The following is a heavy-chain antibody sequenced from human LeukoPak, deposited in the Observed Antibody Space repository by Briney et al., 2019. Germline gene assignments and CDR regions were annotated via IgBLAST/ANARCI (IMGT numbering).Heavy chain of an antibody. Sequence: ASVKASCKASGYTFTSYDVNWVRQATGQGLEWMGWMNPNSGNTGYAQKFQGRVTMTRNTSISTAYMELSSLRSEDTAVYCCARGECSGGSCYSGYWGQGTLVTVSS. CDR1: GYTFTSYD. V-gene: IGHV1-8*01. D-gene: IGHD2-15*01. CDR3: ARGECSGGSCYSGY. J-gene: IGHJ4*02. CDR2: MNPNSGNT.